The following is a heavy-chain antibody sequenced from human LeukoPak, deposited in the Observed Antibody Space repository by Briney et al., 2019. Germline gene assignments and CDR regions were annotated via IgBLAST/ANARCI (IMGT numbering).Heavy chain of an antibody. D-gene: IGHD6-6*01. J-gene: IGHJ6*03. V-gene: IGHV4-34*01. CDR1: GGSFSGYY. CDR3: ARRGRWVAARPSAYYYYMDV. CDR2: INHSGST. Sequence: SETLSLTCAVYGGSFSGYYWSWIRQPPGKGLEWIGEINHSGSTNYNPSLKSRVTISVDTSKNQFSLKLSSVTAADTAVYYCARRGRWVAARPSAYYYYMDVWGKGTTVTVSS.